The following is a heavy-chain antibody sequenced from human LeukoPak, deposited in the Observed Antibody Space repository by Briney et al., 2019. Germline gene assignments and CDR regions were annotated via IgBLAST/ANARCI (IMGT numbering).Heavy chain of an antibody. CDR1: GGSISSSSYY. CDR2: IYYSGST. V-gene: IGHV4-39*01. CDR3: AVAGPEFFDY. Sequence: SETLSLTCTVSGGSISSSSYYWGWIRQPPGKGLEWIGSIYYSGSTYYNPSLKSRVTISVDTSKNQFSLKLSSVTAADTAVYYCAVAGPEFFDYWGQGTLVTVSS. J-gene: IGHJ4*02. D-gene: IGHD6-19*01.